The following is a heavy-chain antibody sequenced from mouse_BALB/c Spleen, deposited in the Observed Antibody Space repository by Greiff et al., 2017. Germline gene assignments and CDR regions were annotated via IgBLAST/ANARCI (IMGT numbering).Heavy chain of an antibody. D-gene: IGHD1-1*01. CDR2: ISDGGSYT. J-gene: IGHJ2*01. CDR1: GFTFSDYY. Sequence: EVKLVESGGGLVKPGGSLKLSCAASGFTFSDYYMYWVRQTPEKRLEWVATISDGGSYTYYPDSVKGRFTIARDNAKNNLYLQMSSLKSEDTAMYGGAREGYYGSMDYWGQGTTLTVAS. V-gene: IGHV5-4*02. CDR3: AREGYYGSMDY.